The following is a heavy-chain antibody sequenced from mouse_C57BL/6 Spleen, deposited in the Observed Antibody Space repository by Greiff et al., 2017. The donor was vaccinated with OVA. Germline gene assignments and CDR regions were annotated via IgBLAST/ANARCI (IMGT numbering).Heavy chain of an antibody. CDR2: ISSGGSYT. J-gene: IGHJ4*01. Sequence: DVQLVESGGDLVKPGGSLKLSCAASGFTFSSYGMSWVRQTPDKRLEWVATISSGGSYTYYPDSVKGRFTISRDNAKNTLYLQMSSLKSEDTAMYYCARHGEYYGSSEGAMDYWGQGTSVTVSS. CDR3: ARHGEYYGSSEGAMDY. D-gene: IGHD1-1*01. V-gene: IGHV5-6*01. CDR1: GFTFSSYG.